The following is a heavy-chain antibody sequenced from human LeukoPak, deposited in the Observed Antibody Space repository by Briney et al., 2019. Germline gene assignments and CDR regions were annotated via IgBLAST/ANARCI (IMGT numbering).Heavy chain of an antibody. CDR1: GFTFSSYA. Sequence: GGSLRLSCAASGFTFSSYAMSWVRQAPGKGLEWVSFISGSGGTSYYADSVKGRFTISRDNSRNRLYLQMNSLRAEDTAIYFCATGPRLAEARWGQGTLVTVSS. V-gene: IGHV3-23*01. CDR3: ATGPRLAEAR. CDR2: ISGSGGTS. D-gene: IGHD6-19*01. J-gene: IGHJ4*02.